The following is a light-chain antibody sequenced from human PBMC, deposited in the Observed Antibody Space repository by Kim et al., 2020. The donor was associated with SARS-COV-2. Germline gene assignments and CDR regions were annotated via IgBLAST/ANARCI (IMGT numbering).Light chain of an antibody. J-gene: IGLJ3*02. CDR1: SLRRYY. Sequence: ALGQTVRITCQGDSLRRYYASWYQQKPGQAPVLVIYGKNNRPSGIPERFSGSSSGNTASLTITGAQAEDEADYYCNSRDSSGNHLVFGGGTQLTVL. V-gene: IGLV3-19*01. CDR2: GKN. CDR3: NSRDSSGNHLV.